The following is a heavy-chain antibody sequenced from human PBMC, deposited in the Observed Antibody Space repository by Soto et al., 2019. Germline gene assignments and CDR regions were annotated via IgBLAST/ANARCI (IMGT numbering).Heavy chain of an antibody. CDR3: ARDFQRYCSGGSCYWFDP. D-gene: IGHD2-15*01. CDR1: GYTFTGYY. J-gene: IGHJ5*02. Sequence: ASVKVSCKASGYTFTGYYMHWVRQAPGQGXEWMGWINPNSGGTNYAQKFQGRVTMTRDTSISTAYMELSRLRSDDTAVYYCARDFQRYCSGGSCYWFDPWGQGTLVTVSS. V-gene: IGHV1-2*02. CDR2: INPNSGGT.